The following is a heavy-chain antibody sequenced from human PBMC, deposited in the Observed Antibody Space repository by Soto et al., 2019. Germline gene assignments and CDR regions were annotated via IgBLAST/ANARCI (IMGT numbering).Heavy chain of an antibody. Sequence: SLRLSCAASGFTFSSYAMSWVRQAPGKGLEWVSAISGSGGSTYYADSVKGRFTISRDNSKNTLCLQMNSLRAEDTAVYYCAKSSTVTTFCLLWGQGTLVTVSS. J-gene: IGHJ4*02. CDR1: GFTFSSYA. CDR3: AKSSTVTTFCLL. V-gene: IGHV3-23*01. CDR2: ISGSGGST. D-gene: IGHD4-4*01.